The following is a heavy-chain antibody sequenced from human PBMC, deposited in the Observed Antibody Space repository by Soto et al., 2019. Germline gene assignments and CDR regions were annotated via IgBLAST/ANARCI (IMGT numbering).Heavy chain of an antibody. Sequence: QIHLVQSGAEVKKPGASVKVSCKGSGYGFTTYGITWVRQAPGQGLEWMAWISAHNGNTNYAQKLQGRVTVTRDTYTSTAYMVLRCPRSEDTAVYYCARGRYGDYWGKGALVTVSP. CDR2: ISAHNGNT. CDR3: ARGRYGDY. J-gene: IGHJ4*02. V-gene: IGHV1-18*01. D-gene: IGHD1-1*01. CDR1: GYGFTTYG.